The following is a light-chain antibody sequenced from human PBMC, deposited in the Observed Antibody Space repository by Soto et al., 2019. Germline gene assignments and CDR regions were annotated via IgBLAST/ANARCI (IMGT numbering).Light chain of an antibody. J-gene: IGLJ2*01. V-gene: IGLV2-23*01. Sequence: QSALTQPASVSGSPGQSITISCTGSSSDVGSYNLVSWYQQHPGKAPKLMIYEGSKRPSGVSNRFSGSKSGNTASLTISGLQAEDEADYYCCSYAGSSLVVFGGRTKVTVL. CDR2: EGS. CDR3: CSYAGSSLVV. CDR1: SSDVGSYNL.